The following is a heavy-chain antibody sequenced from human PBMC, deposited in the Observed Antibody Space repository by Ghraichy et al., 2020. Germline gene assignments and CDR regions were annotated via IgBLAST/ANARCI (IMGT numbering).Heavy chain of an antibody. CDR2: ISSSSSTI. CDR1: GFTFSSYS. D-gene: IGHD3-22*01. CDR3: ARDDYFDSSEGYFDY. Sequence: SCAASGFTFSSYSMNWVRQAPGKGLEWVSYISSSSSTIYYADSVKGRFTISRDNAKNSLYLQMNSLRDEDTAVYYCARDDYFDSSEGYFDYWGQGTLVTVSS. V-gene: IGHV3-48*02. J-gene: IGHJ4*02.